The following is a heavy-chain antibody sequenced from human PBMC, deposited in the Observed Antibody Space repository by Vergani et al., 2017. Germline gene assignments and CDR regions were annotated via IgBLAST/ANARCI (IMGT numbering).Heavy chain of an antibody. D-gene: IGHD2-15*01. V-gene: IGHV4-61*02. Sequence: QVQLQESGPGLVKPSQTLSLTCTVSGGSISSGSYYWSWIRQPAGKGLEWIGRIYTSGSTYYNPSLKSRVTISVDTSKNQFSLKLSSVNAADTAVYYCAREAVKEDYYYYGMDVWGQGTTVTVSS. CDR3: AREAVKEDYYYYGMDV. CDR2: IYTSGST. J-gene: IGHJ6*02. CDR1: GGSISSGSYY.